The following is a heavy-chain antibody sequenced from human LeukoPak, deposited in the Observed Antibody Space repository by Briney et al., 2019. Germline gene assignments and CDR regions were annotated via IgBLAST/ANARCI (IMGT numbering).Heavy chain of an antibody. Sequence: SETLSLTCTVSGGSISSYYWSWIRQPAGKGLEWIGRIYTSGSTYYNPSLKSRVTISVDTSKNQFSLKLSSVTAADTALYYCATLPANQLRGFDYWGQGTLVTVSS. V-gene: IGHV4-4*07. D-gene: IGHD2-2*01. CDR1: GGSISSYY. CDR2: IYTSGST. J-gene: IGHJ4*02. CDR3: ATLPANQLRGFDY.